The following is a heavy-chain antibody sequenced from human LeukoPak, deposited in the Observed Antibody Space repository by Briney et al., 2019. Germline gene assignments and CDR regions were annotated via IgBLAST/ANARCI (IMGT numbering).Heavy chain of an antibody. CDR2: IYYSGST. Sequence: SETLSLTCTVSGVSISSYYWSWIRQPPGKGLEWIGYIYYSGSTNYNPSLKSRVTISVDTSKNQFSLKLSSVTAADTAVYYCARDQMLGISSTSHYYYGMDVWGQGTTVTVSS. V-gene: IGHV4-59*01. CDR3: ARDQMLGISSTSHYYYGMDV. CDR1: GVSISSYY. J-gene: IGHJ6*02. D-gene: IGHD2-2*01.